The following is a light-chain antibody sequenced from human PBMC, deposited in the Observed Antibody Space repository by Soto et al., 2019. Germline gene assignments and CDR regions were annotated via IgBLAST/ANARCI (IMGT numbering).Light chain of an antibody. CDR1: SSDVGGYNY. CDR2: EVT. CDR3: SSFSGFSTV. Sequence: QSALTQPPSASGSPGQSVTISCTGTSSDVGGYNYVSWYQQYPGKAPRLVIYEVTKRPSGVPDRFSGSKSGNTASLTVSGLQDEDEADYYCSSFSGFSTVFGTGTKVTVL. J-gene: IGLJ1*01. V-gene: IGLV2-8*01.